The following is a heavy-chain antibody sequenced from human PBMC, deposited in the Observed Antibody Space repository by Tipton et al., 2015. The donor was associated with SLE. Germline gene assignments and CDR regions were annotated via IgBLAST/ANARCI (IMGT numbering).Heavy chain of an antibody. CDR3: ARAKQLVLFDY. Sequence: TLSLTCTVSGGSISSSSYYWDWIRQPPGKGLEWIGSIYYSGSTYYNPSLKSRVTISVDTSKNQFSLKLSSVTAADTAVYYCARAKQLVLFDYWGRGTLVTVSS. CDR2: IYYSGST. V-gene: IGHV4-39*07. CDR1: GGSISSSSYY. J-gene: IGHJ4*02. D-gene: IGHD6-13*01.